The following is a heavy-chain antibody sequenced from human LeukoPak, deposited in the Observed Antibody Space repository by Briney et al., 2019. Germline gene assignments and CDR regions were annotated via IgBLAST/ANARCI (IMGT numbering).Heavy chain of an antibody. V-gene: IGHV3-23*01. Sequence: GGSLRLSCAASGFTFSSYAISWVRQAPGKGLEWVSAISGSGGSTYYADSVKGRFTISRDNSKNTLYLQMNSLRAEDTAVYYCAKPEESTMIVVVTDAFDIWGQGTMVTVSS. CDR1: GFTFSSYA. CDR3: AKPEESTMIVVVTDAFDI. J-gene: IGHJ3*02. CDR2: ISGSGGST. D-gene: IGHD3-22*01.